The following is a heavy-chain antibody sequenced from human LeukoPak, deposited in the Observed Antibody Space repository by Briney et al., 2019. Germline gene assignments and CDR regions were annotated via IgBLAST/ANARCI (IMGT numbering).Heavy chain of an antibody. Sequence: ASVKVSCKASGYTFTDYYMHWVRQAPGQGPEWMGWINPNSGATNYAPKFQGSVTITRDTAISTAYVEIISLRSDDTAVYYCAREIGSGSFLDNWGQGTLVTVSS. CDR3: AREIGSGSFLDN. V-gene: IGHV1-2*02. D-gene: IGHD3-10*01. CDR1: GYTFTDYY. CDR2: INPNSGAT. J-gene: IGHJ4*02.